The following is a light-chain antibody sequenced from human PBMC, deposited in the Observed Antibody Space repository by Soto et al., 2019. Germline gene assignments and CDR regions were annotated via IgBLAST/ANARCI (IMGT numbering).Light chain of an antibody. Sequence: QSVLTQPPSVSGAPGQRVTISCTGSSSNIGAGHALHWYQHLPGAAPKLLMYGNSDRPSGVPDRFSGSKYGTSASLAITGLQPEDAADYYCQSYDDSLNGWVFGGGTKLTVL. J-gene: IGLJ3*02. CDR1: SSNIGAGHA. CDR2: GNS. CDR3: QSYDDSLNGWV. V-gene: IGLV1-40*01.